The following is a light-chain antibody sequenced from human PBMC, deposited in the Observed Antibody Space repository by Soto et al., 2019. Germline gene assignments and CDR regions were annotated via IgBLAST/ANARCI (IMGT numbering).Light chain of an antibody. Sequence: QSALTQPASVSGSPGQSITIYCTGSSSDVGDYDFVSWYQQHSGKAPKLIIYEVSDRPSGVSNRFSGSKSGNTASLTISGLQAEDDAHYYCSSFTSTSTLVVFGGGTKVTVL. CDR1: SSDVGDYDF. J-gene: IGLJ2*01. CDR2: EVS. V-gene: IGLV2-14*01. CDR3: SSFTSTSTLVV.